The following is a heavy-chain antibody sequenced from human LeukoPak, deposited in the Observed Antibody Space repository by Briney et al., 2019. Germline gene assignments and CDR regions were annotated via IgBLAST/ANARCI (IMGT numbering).Heavy chain of an antibody. CDR1: GGSISSSSYY. CDR3: ARAPDLHSSGRYYFDF. V-gene: IGHV4-39*01. D-gene: IGHD6-19*01. J-gene: IGHJ4*02. Sequence: SETLSLTCTVSGGSISSSSYYWGWIRQPPGKGLEWIGSMYYSGGGSTYYNPSLKSRGTISVDTSKNQLSLKLTSVTAADTAVYYCARAPDLHSSGRYYFDFWGQGTLVTVSS. CDR2: MYYSGGGST.